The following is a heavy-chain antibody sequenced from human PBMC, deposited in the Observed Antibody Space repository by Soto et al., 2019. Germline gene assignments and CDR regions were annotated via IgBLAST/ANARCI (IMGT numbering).Heavy chain of an antibody. Sequence: SETLSLTCAVYGGSFSGYYWSWIRQPPGKGLEWIGEINHSGSTNYNPSLKSRVTISVDTSKNQFSLKLSSVTAADTAVYYCARGPRVVRPTNSNYQSNYYYYYMDVWGKGTTVTVSS. CDR1: GGSFSGYY. CDR3: ARGPRVVRPTNSNYQSNYYYYYMDV. J-gene: IGHJ6*03. CDR2: INHSGST. D-gene: IGHD4-4*01. V-gene: IGHV4-34*01.